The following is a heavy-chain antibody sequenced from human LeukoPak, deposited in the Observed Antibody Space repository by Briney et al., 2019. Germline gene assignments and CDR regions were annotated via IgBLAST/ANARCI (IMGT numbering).Heavy chain of an antibody. CDR1: GYTFTSYY. J-gene: IGHJ4*02. CDR3: ARDGEDDDYAGY. V-gene: IGHV1-46*01. D-gene: IGHD3-10*01. Sequence: GASVKVSCKASGYTFTSYYIHWVRQAPGQGLEWMGIINPSGGTTSYAQKFQGRVTMTRDMSTSTVYMDLSSLRSEDTPVYYCARDGEDDDYAGYWGQGTLVTVSS. CDR2: INPSGGTT.